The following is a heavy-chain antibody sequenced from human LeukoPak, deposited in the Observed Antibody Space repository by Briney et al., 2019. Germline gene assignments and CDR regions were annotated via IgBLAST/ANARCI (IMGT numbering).Heavy chain of an antibody. D-gene: IGHD3-9*01. Sequence: GESLKISCKGSGYSFTNDWIGWVRQMPGKGLEWMGIVNPGDSRTTYSPSFEGQVTISADKSVNIAYLQWSSLKASDTAVYYCARLRYFDITHYFDYWGQGTLVTGSS. J-gene: IGHJ4*02. CDR3: ARLRYFDITHYFDY. CDR1: GYSFTNDW. CDR2: VNPGDSRT. V-gene: IGHV5-51*01.